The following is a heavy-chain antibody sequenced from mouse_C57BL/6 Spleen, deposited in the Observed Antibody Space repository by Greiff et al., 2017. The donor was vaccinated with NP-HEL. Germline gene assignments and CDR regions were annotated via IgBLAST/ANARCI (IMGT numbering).Heavy chain of an antibody. CDR2: ISYSGST. J-gene: IGHJ2*01. Sequence: DVQLQESGPGLVKPSQSLSLTCTVTGYSITSGYGWNWIRQFPGNKLEWMGYISYSGSTNYNPSLKSRITITRDTSKNQFFLQLNSVTNEDTATYDCARPARIKYWGQGTTLTVSS. CDR1: GYSITSGYG. CDR3: ARPARIKY. D-gene: IGHD3-3*01. V-gene: IGHV3-2*02.